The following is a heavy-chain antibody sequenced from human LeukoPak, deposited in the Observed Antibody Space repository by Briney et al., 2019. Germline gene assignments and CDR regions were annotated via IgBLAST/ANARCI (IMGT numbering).Heavy chain of an antibody. V-gene: IGHV4-59*01. CDR1: GGSISSYY. Sequence: SETLSLTCTVSGGSISSYYWSWIRQPPGKGLEWIGYIYYSGSTNYNPSLKSRVTISVDMSKNQFSLKLSSVTAADTAVYYCARAPYDSSGYYEDWFDPWGQGTLVTVSS. J-gene: IGHJ5*02. CDR2: IYYSGST. D-gene: IGHD3-22*01. CDR3: ARAPYDSSGYYEDWFDP.